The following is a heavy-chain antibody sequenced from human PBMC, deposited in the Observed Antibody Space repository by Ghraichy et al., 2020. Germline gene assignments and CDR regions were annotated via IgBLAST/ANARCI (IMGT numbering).Heavy chain of an antibody. D-gene: IGHD3-22*01. CDR2: ISWNSGSI. Sequence: GGSLRLSCAASGFTFDDYAMHWVRQAPGKGLEWVSGISWNSGSIGYADSVKGRFTISRDNAKNSLYLQMNSLRAEDTALYYCAKELKYYDSSGYYWYWGQGTLVTVSS. CDR3: AKELKYYDSSGYYWY. J-gene: IGHJ4*02. CDR1: GFTFDDYA. V-gene: IGHV3-9*01.